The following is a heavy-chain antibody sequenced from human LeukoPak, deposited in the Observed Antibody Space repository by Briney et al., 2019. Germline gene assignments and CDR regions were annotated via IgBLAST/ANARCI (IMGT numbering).Heavy chain of an antibody. V-gene: IGHV3-30*18. CDR2: ISYDGSNK. CDR3: AKGGIAVAGTLHY. D-gene: IGHD6-19*01. J-gene: IGHJ4*02. Sequence: GGSLRLSCAASGFTFSSYGMHWVRQAPGKGLEGVAVISYDGSNKYYADSVKGRFTISRDNSKNTLYLQMNSRRAEDTAVYYCAKGGIAVAGTLHYWGQGTLVTVSS. CDR1: GFTFSSYG.